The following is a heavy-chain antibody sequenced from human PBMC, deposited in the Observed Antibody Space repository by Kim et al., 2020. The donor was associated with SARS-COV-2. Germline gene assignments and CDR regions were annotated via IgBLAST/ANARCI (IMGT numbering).Heavy chain of an antibody. J-gene: IGHJ5*02. Sequence: GGSLRLSCAASGFTFSSYAMHWVRQAPGKGLEWVAVISYDGSNKYYADSVKGRFTISRDNSKNTLYLQMNSLRAEDTAVYYCARAAYYYDSSGVNWFDP. CDR3: ARAAYYYDSSGVNWFDP. CDR2: ISYDGSNK. D-gene: IGHD3-22*01. CDR1: GFTFSSYA. V-gene: IGHV3-30-3*01.